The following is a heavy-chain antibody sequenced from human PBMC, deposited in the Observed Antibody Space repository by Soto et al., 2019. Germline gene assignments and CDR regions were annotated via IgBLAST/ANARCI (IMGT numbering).Heavy chain of an antibody. CDR2: ISAYNGNT. CDR3: ARDRIVGATRYYYYGMEV. CDR1: GYTFTSYG. D-gene: IGHD1-26*01. J-gene: IGHJ6*02. Sequence: ASVNVSCKASGYTFTSYGISWVRQAPGQGLEWMGWISAYNGNTNYAQKLQGRVTMTTDTSTSTAYMELRSLRSDDTAVYYCARDRIVGATRYYYYGMEVWGQGTPVNVSS. V-gene: IGHV1-18*04.